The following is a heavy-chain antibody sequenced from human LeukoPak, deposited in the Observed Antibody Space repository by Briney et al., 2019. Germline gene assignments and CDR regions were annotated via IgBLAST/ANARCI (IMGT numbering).Heavy chain of an antibody. CDR2: IDPIDSTT. D-gene: IGHD3-10*01. V-gene: IGHV5-10-1*01. CDR1: GYTFTSYW. CDR3: ARHGSGSYHYYGMDV. Sequence: KRGESLKISCRGPGYTFTSYWLSWVRQLPGKGLQWMGRIDPIDSTTNYSPSFQGHVTIAADKSTTTAYLQWSSLEASDTAIYYCARHGSGSYHYYGMDVWGQGTTVTVSS. J-gene: IGHJ6*02.